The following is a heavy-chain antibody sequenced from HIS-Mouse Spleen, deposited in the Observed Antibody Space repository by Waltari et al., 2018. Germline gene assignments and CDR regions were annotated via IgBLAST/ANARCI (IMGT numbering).Heavy chain of an antibody. CDR3: ARSSFPYGSGSYYYYFDY. V-gene: IGHV1-69*14. CDR2: LIPILGTA. Sequence: QVQLVQSGAEVKKPGSSVKVSCKASGGTFSSYAISGVRQAPGQGLEWVGGLIPILGTATYTQKYQGRFTSTADKSTSTAYMEMSSLRSEDTAVYYCARSSFPYGSGSYYYYFDYWGQGTLVTVSS. D-gene: IGHD3-10*01. CDR1: GGTFSSYA. J-gene: IGHJ4*02.